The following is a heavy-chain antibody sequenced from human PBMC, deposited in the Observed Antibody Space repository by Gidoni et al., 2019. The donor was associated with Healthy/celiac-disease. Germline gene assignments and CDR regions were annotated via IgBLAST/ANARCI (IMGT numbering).Heavy chain of an antibody. J-gene: IGHJ4*02. CDR3: ITDRAEYSYGWGYFGY. Sequence: EVQLAESGGGLVKPGGSLRLSCAASGFTCSNAWMCWVRQAPGKGLEWVGRIKCKTDGGTTDYAAHVKGRFNISRADSKNTLYLQMNSLKTEDTAVYYCITDRAEYSYGWGYFGYWGQGTLVTV. CDR2: IKCKTDGGTT. CDR1: GFTCSNAW. D-gene: IGHD5-18*01. V-gene: IGHV3-15*01.